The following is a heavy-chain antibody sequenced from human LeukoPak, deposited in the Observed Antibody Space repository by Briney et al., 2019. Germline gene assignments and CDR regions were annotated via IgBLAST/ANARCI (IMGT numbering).Heavy chain of an antibody. CDR3: AKYAPPTTVVTRFFDY. J-gene: IGHJ4*02. CDR2: IGYSGGDI. D-gene: IGHD4-23*01. V-gene: IGHV3-23*01. Sequence: GGSLRLSCAASGFTFSSYAMTWVREAPGKGLEWVSVIGYSGGDIQYAESVKGRFTISRDNSKNTLYLQMNSLRVEDTAVYYCAKYAPPTTVVTRFFDYWGQGTLVTVSS. CDR1: GFTFSSYA.